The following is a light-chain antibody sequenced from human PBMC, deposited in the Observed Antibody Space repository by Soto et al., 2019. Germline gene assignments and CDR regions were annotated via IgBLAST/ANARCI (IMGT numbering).Light chain of an antibody. CDR2: RDR. CDR3: SSYTSSSL. Sequence: SYELTQPPSESVALGQTARITCGGNNIGNKNVHWYQQKPGQAPVLVMYRDRNRPSGIPKRFSGSKSGNTASLTISGLQSEDEADYYCSSYTSSSLFGTGTKVTVL. V-gene: IGLV3-9*01. J-gene: IGLJ1*01. CDR1: NIGNKN.